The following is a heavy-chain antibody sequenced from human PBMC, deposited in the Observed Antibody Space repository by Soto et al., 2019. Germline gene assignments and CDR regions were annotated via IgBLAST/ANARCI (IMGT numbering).Heavy chain of an antibody. CDR3: AKDLGGIAVAGDFDY. Sequence: EVQLLESGGGLVQPGGSLRLSCAASGFTFSSYAMSWVRQAPGKGLEWVSAISGSGGSTYYADSVKGRFTISRDNSKNTLYLQMHSLRAEDTAVSYCAKDLGGIAVAGDFDYWGQGTLVTVSS. V-gene: IGHV3-23*01. J-gene: IGHJ4*02. D-gene: IGHD6-19*01. CDR2: ISGSGGST. CDR1: GFTFSSYA.